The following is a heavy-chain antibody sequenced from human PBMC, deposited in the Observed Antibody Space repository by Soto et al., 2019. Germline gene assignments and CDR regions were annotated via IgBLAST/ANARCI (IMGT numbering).Heavy chain of an antibody. Sequence: GGSLRLSCAASGFTFSSYWMHWVRQAPGKGLVWVSRINSDGSSTSYADSWKGGFTISRDNAKNTLYLKLNSQRAADTAVYYFARGYFSGGSCYYYCCGMDVWGQGPTVTVSS. V-gene: IGHV3-74*01. CDR2: INSDGSST. CDR3: ARGYFSGGSCYYYCCGMDV. D-gene: IGHD2-15*01. J-gene: IGHJ6*02. CDR1: GFTFSSYW.